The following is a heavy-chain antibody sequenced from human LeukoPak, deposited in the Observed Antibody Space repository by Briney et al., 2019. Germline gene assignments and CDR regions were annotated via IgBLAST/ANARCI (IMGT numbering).Heavy chain of an antibody. CDR3: ARALYTSGWYSIAY. D-gene: IGHD6-19*01. V-gene: IGHV3-72*01. J-gene: IGHJ4*02. CDR2: SRDKAHSYST. CDR1: AFSISDYH. Sequence: GGSLRLSCAAAAFSISDYHMGWVRQAPGKGLEWVARSRDKAHSYSTEYAAAVKGRFIISRDDSKNSLYLQMDSMQIEDTAIYYCARALYTSGWYSIAYWGQGTLVTVSS.